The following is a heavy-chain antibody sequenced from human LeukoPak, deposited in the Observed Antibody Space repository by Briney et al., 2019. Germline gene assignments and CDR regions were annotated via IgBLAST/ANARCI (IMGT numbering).Heavy chain of an antibody. D-gene: IGHD3-3*01. V-gene: IGHV3-15*01. J-gene: IGHJ6*03. CDR1: GFTFSNAW. CDR2: IKSKTDGGTT. Sequence: GGSLRLSCAASGFTFSNAWMSWVRQAPEKGLEWVGRIKSKTDGGTTDYAAPVKGRFTISRDDSKNTLYLEMNSLKTEDTAVYYCTTTDYDFWSGFYYIDVWGKGTTVTVSS. CDR3: TTTDYDFWSGFYYIDV.